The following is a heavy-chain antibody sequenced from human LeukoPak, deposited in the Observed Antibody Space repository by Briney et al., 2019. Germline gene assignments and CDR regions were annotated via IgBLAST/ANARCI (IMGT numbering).Heavy chain of an antibody. CDR2: IYHSGST. J-gene: IGHJ4*02. Sequence: PSETPSLTCTVSGGSISSGGYSWSWIRQPPGKGLEWIGYIYHSGSTYHNPSLKSRVTISVDRSKNQFSLKLSSVTAADTAVYYCARGAWIQLWYYFDYWGQGTLVTVSS. V-gene: IGHV4-30-2*01. D-gene: IGHD5-18*01. CDR1: GGSISSGGYS. CDR3: ARGAWIQLWYYFDY.